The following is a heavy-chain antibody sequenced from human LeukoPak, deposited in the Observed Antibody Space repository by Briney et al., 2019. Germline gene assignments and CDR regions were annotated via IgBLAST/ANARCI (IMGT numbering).Heavy chain of an antibody. Sequence: LSLTCAVSGGSFSGFYWSWIRQPPGKGLEWVSYISSSGSTIYYADSVKGRFTISRDNAKNSLYLQMNSLRAEDTAVYYCARDRPSISWYYFDYWGQGTLVTVSS. D-gene: IGHD6-13*01. CDR1: GGSFSGFY. J-gene: IGHJ4*02. V-gene: IGHV3-11*04. CDR3: ARDRPSISWYYFDY. CDR2: ISSSGSTI.